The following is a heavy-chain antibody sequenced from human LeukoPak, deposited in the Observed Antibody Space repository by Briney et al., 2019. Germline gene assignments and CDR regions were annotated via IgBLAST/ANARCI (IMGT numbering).Heavy chain of an antibody. Sequence: HVASVKVSCKASGYTFTMYYIHWVRQAPGQGLEWMGMINPSDGATTYAQRFQGRVTITTDESTSTAYMELSSLRSEDTAVYYCASLFSSTSCYTCLYYMDVWGKGITVTVSS. V-gene: IGHV1-46*01. J-gene: IGHJ6*03. CDR2: INPSDGAT. D-gene: IGHD2-2*02. CDR1: GYTFTMYY. CDR3: ASLFSSTSCYTCLYYMDV.